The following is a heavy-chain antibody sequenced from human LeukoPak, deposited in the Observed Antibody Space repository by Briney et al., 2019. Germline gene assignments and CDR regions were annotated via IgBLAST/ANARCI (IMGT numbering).Heavy chain of an antibody. CDR2: ISGSGGST. CDR3: ATESETGLGYYDSSGYYFDY. CDR1: SESFRGYY. V-gene: IGHV3-23*01. D-gene: IGHD3-22*01. Sequence: ETLSLTCAVYSESFRGYYWSWIRQSPGKGLEWVSAISGSGGSTYYADSVKGRFTISRDNSKNTLYLQMNSLRAEDTAVYYCATESETGLGYYDSSGYYFDYWGQGTLVTVSS. J-gene: IGHJ4*02.